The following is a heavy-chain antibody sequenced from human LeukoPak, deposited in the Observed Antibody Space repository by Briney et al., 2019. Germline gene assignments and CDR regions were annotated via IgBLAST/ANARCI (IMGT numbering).Heavy chain of an antibody. V-gene: IGHV4-39*07. J-gene: IGHJ4*02. CDR1: GGSISSSSYY. CDR2: IYYSGST. Sequence: PSETLSLTCTVSGGSISSSSYYWGWIRQPPGKGLEWIGSIYYSGSTNYNPSLKSRVTISVDTSKNQFSLKLSSVTAADTAVYYCARGTTVTTPPGRWYFDYWGQGTLVTVSS. CDR3: ARGTTVTTPPGRWYFDY. D-gene: IGHD4-17*01.